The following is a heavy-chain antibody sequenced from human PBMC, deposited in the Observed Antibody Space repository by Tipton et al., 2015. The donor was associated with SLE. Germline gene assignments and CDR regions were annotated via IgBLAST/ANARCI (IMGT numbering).Heavy chain of an antibody. CDR2: IYYSGST. V-gene: IGHV4-39*07. CDR1: GGSISSSSYY. J-gene: IGHJ5*02. D-gene: IGHD2-15*01. CDR3: ARGDWWGPNWFDP. Sequence: TLSLTCTVSGGSISSSSYYWGWIRQPPGKGLEWIGSIYYSGSTYYNPSLKSRVTISVDTSKNQFSLRLTSVTAADTAVYYCARGDWWGPNWFDPWGQGILVTVSS.